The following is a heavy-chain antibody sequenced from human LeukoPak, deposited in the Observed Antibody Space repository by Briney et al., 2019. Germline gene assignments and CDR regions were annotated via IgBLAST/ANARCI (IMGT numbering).Heavy chain of an antibody. J-gene: IGHJ4*02. CDR1: GGSINSSSFY. CDR2: IYYSGST. Sequence: SETLSLTCTVSGGSINSSSFYWSWIRQPPGKGLEYIGNIYYSGSTYYNPSLNNRVSISINTSKNQFSLRLNSVTAADTAFYYCARARTNYYYDSSGYTTRGGFFDSWGLGTLVTVSS. CDR3: ARARTNYYYDSSGYTTRGGFFDS. D-gene: IGHD3-22*01. V-gene: IGHV4-39*07.